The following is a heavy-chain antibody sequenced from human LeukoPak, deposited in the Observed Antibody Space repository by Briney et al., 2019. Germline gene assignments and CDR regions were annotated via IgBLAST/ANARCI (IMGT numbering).Heavy chain of an antibody. J-gene: IGHJ5*02. V-gene: IGHV4-4*09. CDR3: ARHRRDGYSTYNWFDP. D-gene: IGHD5-24*01. CDR1: GDSISSFY. Sequence: PSETLSLTCTVSGDSISSFYWSWIRQAPGKGLECIGFIYINGDTSYNPSLKGRATLSLDTSKNQFSLKLSSVTAADTAVYYCARHRRDGYSTYNWFDPWGQGTLVTVSS. CDR2: IYINGDT.